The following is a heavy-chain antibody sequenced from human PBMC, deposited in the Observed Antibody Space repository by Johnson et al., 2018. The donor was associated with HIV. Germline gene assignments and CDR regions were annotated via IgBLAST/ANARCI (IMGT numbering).Heavy chain of an antibody. Sequence: VQLVESGGGLVQPGGSLRLSCAASGFTFDNYGMSWVRQAPGKGLEWVSGINWNGGSTGYADSVKGRFTISRDNAKNSLYLQMNSLRAEDTAVYYCTRDPFPRFYAFDLLGQGTMFTVSS. CDR2: INWNGGST. J-gene: IGHJ3*01. V-gene: IGHV3-20*04. CDR3: TRDPFPRFYAFDL. CDR1: GFTFDNYG.